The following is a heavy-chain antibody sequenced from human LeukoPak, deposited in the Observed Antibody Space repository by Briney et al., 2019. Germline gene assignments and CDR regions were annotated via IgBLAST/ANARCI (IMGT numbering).Heavy chain of an antibody. CDR3: AREGGPTKYYYDSSGYYYSGWFDP. CDR1: GYTFTSYG. Sequence: ASVKVSCKASGYTFTSYGISWVRQAPGQGLEWMGWISAYNGNTNYAQKLQGRVTMTTDTSTSTAYMELRSLRSDDTAVYYCAREGGPTKYYYDSSGYYYSGWFDPWGQGTLVTVSS. D-gene: IGHD3-22*01. J-gene: IGHJ5*02. V-gene: IGHV1-18*01. CDR2: ISAYNGNT.